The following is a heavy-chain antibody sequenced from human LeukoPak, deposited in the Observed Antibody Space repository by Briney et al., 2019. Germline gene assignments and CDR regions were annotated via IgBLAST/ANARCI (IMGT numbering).Heavy chain of an antibody. CDR2: IYYSGST. D-gene: IGHD6-13*01. Sequence: PSETLSLTCTVSGGSISSYYWSWIRQPPGKGLEWIGYIYYSGSTNYNPSLKSRVTISVDTSKNQFSLKLSSVTAADTAVYYCAREGSSWDPFDYWSQGSLVTVSS. CDR3: AREGSSWDPFDY. CDR1: GGSISSYY. V-gene: IGHV4-59*12. J-gene: IGHJ4*02.